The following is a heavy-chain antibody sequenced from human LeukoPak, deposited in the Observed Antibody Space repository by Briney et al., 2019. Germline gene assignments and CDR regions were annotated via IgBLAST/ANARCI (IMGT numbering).Heavy chain of an antibody. CDR1: GFIFSDYS. Sequence: PGGSLRLSCAASGFIFSDYSMSWVRQAPGKGLEWVSYISSGSVNIYYADSVKGRFTISRDNAKDSLYLQMNSLRAEDAAVYYCAKGYIIAGRQWYLDLWGRGTLVGVSS. V-gene: IGHV3-48*04. D-gene: IGHD6-13*01. CDR2: ISSGSVNI. J-gene: IGHJ2*01. CDR3: AKGYIIAGRQWYLDL.